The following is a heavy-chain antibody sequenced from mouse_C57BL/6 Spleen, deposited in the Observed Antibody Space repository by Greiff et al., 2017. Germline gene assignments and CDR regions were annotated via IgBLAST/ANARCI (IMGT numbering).Heavy chain of an antibody. CDR2: ISDGGSYT. J-gene: IGHJ2*01. D-gene: IGHD1-1*01. V-gene: IGHV5-4*01. CDR3: ARDAPFITTVVDYFDY. Sequence: EVQRVESGGGLVKPGGSLKLSCAASGFTFSSYAMSWVRQTPEKRLEWVATISDGGSYTYYPDNVKGRFTISRDNAKNNLYLQMSHLKSEDTAMYYCARDAPFITTVVDYFDYWGQGTTLTVSS. CDR1: GFTFSSYA.